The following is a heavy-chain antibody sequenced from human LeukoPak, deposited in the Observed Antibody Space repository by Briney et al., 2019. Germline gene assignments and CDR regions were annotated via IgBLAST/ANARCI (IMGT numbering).Heavy chain of an antibody. CDR1: GGSISSGSDY. J-gene: IGHJ6*02. CDR2: IYTSGST. CDR3: ARVPPYYYYYGMDV. V-gene: IGHV4-61*02. Sequence: SQTLSLTCTVSGGSISSGSDYWSWIRQPAGKGLEWIGRIYTSGSTNYNPSLKSRVTISVDTSKNQFSLKLSSVTAADTAVYYCARVPPYYYYYGMDVWGQGTTVTVSS.